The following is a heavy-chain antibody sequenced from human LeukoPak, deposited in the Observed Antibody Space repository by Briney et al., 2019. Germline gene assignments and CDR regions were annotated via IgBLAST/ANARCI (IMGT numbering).Heavy chain of an antibody. J-gene: IGHJ4*02. CDR3: VKDSGRYRFEY. D-gene: IGHD6-25*01. CDR1: GFTFSSSA. Sequence: GGSLRLSCAASGFTFSSSAMSWVRQAPGKGLEWVSAISNNGGYTYYADSVQGRFTISRDNSKSTLCLQMNSLRAEDTAMYYCVKDSGRYRFEYWGQGILVTVSS. V-gene: IGHV3-23*01. CDR2: ISNNGGYT.